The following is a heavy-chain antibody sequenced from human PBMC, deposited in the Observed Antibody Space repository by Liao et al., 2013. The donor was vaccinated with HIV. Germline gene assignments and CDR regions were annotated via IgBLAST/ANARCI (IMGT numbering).Heavy chain of an antibody. CDR3: ARGQRLFNWFDP. D-gene: IGHD2-21*02. Sequence: QLQLQESGPGLVKPSETLSLTCTVSGGSISSSSYYCGWIRQPPGKGLEWIGYIYYSGSTYYNPSLKSRVTISVDTSKNQFSLKLSSVTAADTAVYYCARGQRLFNWFDPWGQGTLVTVSS. J-gene: IGHJ5*02. CDR1: GGSISSSSYY. CDR2: IYYSGST. V-gene: IGHV4-39*07.